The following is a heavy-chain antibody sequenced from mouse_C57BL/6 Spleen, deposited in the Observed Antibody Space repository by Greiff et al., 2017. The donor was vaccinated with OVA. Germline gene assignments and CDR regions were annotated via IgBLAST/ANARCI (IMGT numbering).Heavy chain of an antibody. J-gene: IGHJ2*01. D-gene: IGHD4-1*01. V-gene: IGHV1-76*01. Sequence: QVQLQQSGAELVRPGASVKLSCKASGYTFTDYYINWVKQRPGQGLEWIARIYPGSGNTYYNEKFKGKATLTAEKSSSTAYMQLSSLTSEDSAVYFCARALGLDYFDYWGQGTTLTVSS. CDR2: IYPGSGNT. CDR3: ARALGLDYFDY. CDR1: GYTFTDYY.